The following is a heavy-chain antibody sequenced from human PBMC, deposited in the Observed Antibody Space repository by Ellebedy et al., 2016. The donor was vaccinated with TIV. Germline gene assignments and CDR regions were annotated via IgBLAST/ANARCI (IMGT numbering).Heavy chain of an antibody. V-gene: IGHV4-4*07. Sequence: GSLRLSCAVSGVSITSHFWTWIRQPAGGGLEWIGRLHPSGTPNYNPSLQSRVIMSRDTSKDQFSLKLSSVTAADTAVYYCARHGPQWFDAFDLWGQGTLVTVSS. CDR3: ARHGPQWFDAFDL. J-gene: IGHJ3*01. D-gene: IGHD3-22*01. CDR1: GVSITSHF. CDR2: LHPSGTP.